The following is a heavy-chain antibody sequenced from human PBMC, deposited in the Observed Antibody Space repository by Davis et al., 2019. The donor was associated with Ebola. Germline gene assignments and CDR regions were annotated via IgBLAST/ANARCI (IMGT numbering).Heavy chain of an antibody. D-gene: IGHD4-17*01. CDR2: ISVRSIT. CDR1: GFILSSYA. Sequence: GESLKIPCAASGFILSSYAISWVRQAPGKGLEWVSSISVRSITYHADSVKGRFTISRDNSKNTLYLQMNSLTAEDTAVYYCAKVHPPTTVTTGWFDPWGQGTLVTVSS. J-gene: IGHJ5*02. CDR3: AKVHPPTTVTTGWFDP. V-gene: IGHV3-23*01.